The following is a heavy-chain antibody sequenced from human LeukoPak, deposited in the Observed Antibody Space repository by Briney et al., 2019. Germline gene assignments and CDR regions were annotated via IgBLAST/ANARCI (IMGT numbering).Heavy chain of an antibody. CDR2: IYSGGST. Sequence: PGGSLRLSCAASGFTVSNYYMNWVRQAPGKGLEWVSVIYSGGSTYYADSVRGRFTISRDNSKNTLYLQMNSLRAEDTAVYYCARGIWFDPWGQGTLVTVSS. J-gene: IGHJ5*02. V-gene: IGHV3-66*01. CDR3: ARGIWFDP. D-gene: IGHD1-14*01. CDR1: GFTVSNYY.